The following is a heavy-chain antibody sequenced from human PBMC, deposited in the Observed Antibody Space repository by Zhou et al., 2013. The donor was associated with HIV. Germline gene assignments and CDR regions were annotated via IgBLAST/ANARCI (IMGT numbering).Heavy chain of an antibody. V-gene: IGHV1-2*02. D-gene: IGHD1-26*01. CDR2: VNPNSGGT. J-gene: IGHJ4*02. CDR1: GYTFTGYY. Sequence: QVQLVQSGAEVKKPGASVKVSCKSSGYTFTGYYMHWVRQAPGQGPEWMGWVNPNSGGTDYAQKFQGRVTMTWDTSISTAYMELTRLRSDDTAVYYCARDPIVGATMEDNWGQGTLVTVSS. CDR3: ARDPIVGATMEDN.